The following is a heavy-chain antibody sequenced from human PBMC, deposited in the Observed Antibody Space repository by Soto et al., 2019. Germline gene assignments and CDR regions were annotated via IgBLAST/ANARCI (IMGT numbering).Heavy chain of an antibody. V-gene: IGHV3-11*06. Sequence: PGGSLRLSGAASGFSFSDYLMSWIRQAPGQGLAWVSFISVSSDNIKYADSVKGRFSISRDNAKNSLYLQMNSLRAEDTAVYYCVRDSARIVVVARVAGANW. J-gene: IGHJ5*01. CDR2: ISVSSDNI. CDR3: VRDSARIVVVARVAGANW. D-gene: IGHD2-2*01. CDR1: GFSFSDYL.